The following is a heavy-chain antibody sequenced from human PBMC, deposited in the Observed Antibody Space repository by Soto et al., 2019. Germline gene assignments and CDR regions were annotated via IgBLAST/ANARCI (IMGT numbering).Heavy chain of an antibody. CDR3: TRYNWNYAGVSWFDP. CDR2: IRSKANSYAT. V-gene: IGHV3-73*01. CDR1: GFTFSGSA. D-gene: IGHD1-7*01. J-gene: IGHJ5*02. Sequence: GGSLRLSCAASGFTFSGSAMHWVRQASGKGLEWVGRIRSKANSYATAYAASVKGRFTISRDDSKNTAYLQMNSLKTEDTAVYYCTRYNWNYAGVSWFDPWGQGTLVTVSS.